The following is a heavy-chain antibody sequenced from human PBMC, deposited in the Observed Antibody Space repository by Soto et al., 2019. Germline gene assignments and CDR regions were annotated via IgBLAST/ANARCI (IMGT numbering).Heavy chain of an antibody. CDR2: ISAYNGNT. CDR3: ARDSYYDSSGYPDAFDI. V-gene: IGHV1-18*01. J-gene: IGHJ3*02. Sequence: GASVKVSCKASGYTFTSYGISWVRQAPGQGLEWMGWISAYNGNTNYAQKLQGRVTMTTDTSTSTAYMELRSLRSDDTAVYYCARDSYYDSSGYPDAFDIWGQGTMVTVSS. D-gene: IGHD3-22*01. CDR1: GYTFTSYG.